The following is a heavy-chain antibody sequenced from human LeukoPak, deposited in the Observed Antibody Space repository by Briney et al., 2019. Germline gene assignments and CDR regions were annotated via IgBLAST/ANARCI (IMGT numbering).Heavy chain of an antibody. V-gene: IGHV4-59*08. CDR3: ARHWGVGLYYFDY. CDR2: VSYSGDT. CDR1: GGSISENY. Sequence: SETLSLTCAVSGGSISENYWSWLRQPPGKGLEWIAYVSYSGDTNYNPSLKSRVTISRDTSKNQFSLKLSSVIAADTAVYYCARHWGVGLYYFDYWGQGTLVTASS. J-gene: IGHJ4*02. D-gene: IGHD3-10*01.